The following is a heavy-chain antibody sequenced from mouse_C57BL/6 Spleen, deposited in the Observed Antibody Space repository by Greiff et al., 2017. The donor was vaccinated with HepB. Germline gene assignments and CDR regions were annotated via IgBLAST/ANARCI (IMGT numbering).Heavy chain of an antibody. V-gene: IGHV1-15*01. J-gene: IGHJ2*01. CDR2: IDPETGGT. Sequence: VQGVESGAELVRPGASVTLSCKASGYTFTDYEMHWVKQTPVHGLEWIGAIDPETGGTAYNQKFKGKAILTADKSSSTAYMELRSLTSEDSAVYYCTRGPTIIYFDYWGQGTTLTVSS. CDR3: TRGPTIIYFDY. CDR1: GYTFTDYE. D-gene: IGHD2-4*01.